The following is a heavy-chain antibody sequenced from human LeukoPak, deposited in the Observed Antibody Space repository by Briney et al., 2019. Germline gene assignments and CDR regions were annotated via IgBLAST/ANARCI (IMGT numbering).Heavy chain of an antibody. CDR3: ARVPQTEWQQLVHYFQH. V-gene: IGHV4-59*12. D-gene: IGHD6-13*01. Sequence: PSETLSLTCTVSGGSISSYYWSWIRQPPGKGLEWIGYIYYSGSTYYNPSLKSRVTISVDTSKNQFSLKLSSVTAADTAVYYCARVPQTEWQQLVHYFQHWGQGTLVTVSS. CDR2: IYYSGST. J-gene: IGHJ1*01. CDR1: GGSISSYY.